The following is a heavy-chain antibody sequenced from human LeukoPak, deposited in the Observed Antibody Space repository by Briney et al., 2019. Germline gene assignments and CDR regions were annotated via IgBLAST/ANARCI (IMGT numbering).Heavy chain of an antibody. J-gene: IGHJ4*02. V-gene: IGHV1-2*06. D-gene: IGHD6-13*01. CDR3: ARDQGSLTRSWYTGY. CDR2: INPYSGDT. Sequence: ASVKVSCKASGYIFTGYHIHWVRQAPGQGLEWMGRINPYSGDTNFAQKFQGRVTMTRDTSITTAYMDLSSLTPDDTAVYFCARDQGSLTRSWYTGYWGQRTQVTVSS. CDR1: GYIFTGYH.